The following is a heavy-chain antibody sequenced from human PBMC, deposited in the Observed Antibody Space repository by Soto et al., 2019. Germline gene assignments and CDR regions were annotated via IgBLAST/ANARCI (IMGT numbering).Heavy chain of an antibody. CDR3: ARPNYYGYNWFDP. V-gene: IGHV4-34*01. CDR1: GWSFSGYY. J-gene: IGHJ5*02. D-gene: IGHD3-10*01. CDR2: INHSGST. Sequence: SETLSLTCAVYGWSFSGYYWSWTRQPPGKGLEWIGEINHSGSTNYNPSLKSRVTISVDTSKNQFSLKLSSVTAADTAVYYCARPNYYGYNWFDPWGQGTLVTVSS.